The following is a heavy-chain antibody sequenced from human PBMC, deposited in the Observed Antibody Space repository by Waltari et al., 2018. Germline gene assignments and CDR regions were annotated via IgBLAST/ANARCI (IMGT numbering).Heavy chain of an antibody. V-gene: IGHV3-23*01. CDR1: GFTCSNYA. J-gene: IGHJ4*02. CDR2: ISGSGDGT. CDR3: AKVYSGSYLDY. D-gene: IGHD1-26*01. Sequence: ELQLLESGGGLVQPGGSLRLSCAASGFTCSNYAMRWVRKAPGKGVEWVSAISGSGDGTYNGDSVKGRFTISRDNSKNTLDLQMNSLRVEDTAIYFCAKVYSGSYLDYWGQGTLVTISS.